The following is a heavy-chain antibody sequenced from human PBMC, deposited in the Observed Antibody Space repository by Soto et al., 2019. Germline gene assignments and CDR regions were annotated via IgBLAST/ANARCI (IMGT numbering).Heavy chain of an antibody. J-gene: IGHJ4*02. CDR3: AKRKPYSSSWYEDY. CDR1: GFTFCSYA. D-gene: IGHD6-13*01. CDR2: ISGSGGST. V-gene: IGHV3-23*01. Sequence: EVQLLESGGGLVQRGGSLRLSCAASGFTFCSYAMSWVRQAPGKGLEWVSAISGSGGSTYYADSVKRRFTISRDNSKNTLYLQMNSLRAEDTAVYYCAKRKPYSSSWYEDYWGQGTLVTVSS.